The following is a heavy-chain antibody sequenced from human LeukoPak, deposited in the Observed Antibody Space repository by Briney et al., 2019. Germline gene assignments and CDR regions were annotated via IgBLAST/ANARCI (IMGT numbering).Heavy chain of an antibody. CDR3: ARIRITMIVVDY. Sequence: PSETLSLTCTVSGDSMSSGDYYWSWIRQPAGKGLEWIGRIYSSGSTNYNPSLKSRVTISVDTSKNQFSLKLSSVTAADTAVYYCARIRITMIVVDYWGQGTLVTVSS. J-gene: IGHJ4*02. D-gene: IGHD3-22*01. CDR1: GDSMSSGDYY. CDR2: IYSSGST. V-gene: IGHV4-61*02.